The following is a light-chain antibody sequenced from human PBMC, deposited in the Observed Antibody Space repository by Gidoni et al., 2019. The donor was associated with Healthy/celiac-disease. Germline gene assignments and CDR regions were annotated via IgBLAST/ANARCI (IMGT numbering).Light chain of an antibody. J-gene: IGKJ4*01. V-gene: IGKV1-9*01. Sequence: DILLTHSPSFLSASVGDRVTITCRASQGISSYLAWYQQKPGKAPKLLIYAASTLQSGVPSRFSGSGSGTGFTLTISSLQPEDFATYYCQQLNSYPPTFGGGTKVEIK. CDR3: QQLNSYPPT. CDR1: QGISSY. CDR2: AAS.